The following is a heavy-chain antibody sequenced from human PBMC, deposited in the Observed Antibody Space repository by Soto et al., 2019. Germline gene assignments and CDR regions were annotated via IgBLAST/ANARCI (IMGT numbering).Heavy chain of an antibody. CDR2: IWYDGSNK. Sequence: PGGSLRLSCAASGFTFSSYGMHWVRQAPGKGLEWVAVIWYDGSNKYYADSVKGRFTISRDNSKNTLYLQMNSLRAEDTAVYYCARGQVVVTVKYYYGMDVWGQGTTVTVSS. D-gene: IGHD2-21*02. CDR3: ARGQVVVTVKYYYGMDV. CDR1: GFTFSSYG. V-gene: IGHV3-33*01. J-gene: IGHJ6*02.